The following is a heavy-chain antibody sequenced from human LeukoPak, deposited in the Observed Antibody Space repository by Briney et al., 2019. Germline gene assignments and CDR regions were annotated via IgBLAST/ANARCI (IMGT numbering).Heavy chain of an antibody. CDR2: VNRDGSET. J-gene: IGHJ6*02. Sequence: QPGGSLRLSCAASGFALSSHWMTWVRQVPGRGPEWVANVNRDGSETYYLDSVKGRFTISKDNAKNSLYLQKNSLRAEDTALYHCARNNGMDVWGQGTTVIVSS. CDR3: ARNNGMDV. V-gene: IGHV3-7*03. CDR1: GFALSSHW.